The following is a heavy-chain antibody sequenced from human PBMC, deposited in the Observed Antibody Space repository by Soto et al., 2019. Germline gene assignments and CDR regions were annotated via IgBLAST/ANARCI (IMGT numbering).Heavy chain of an antibody. J-gene: IGHJ5*01. V-gene: IGHV1-8*01. CDR3: GRLLGYCSGGSCLFAP. Sequence: ASVKVSCKASGYTFTSYDINWVRQATGQGLEWMGWMNPNSGNTGYAQKFQGRVTMTRNTSISTAYMELSSLRSEDTAVYYCGRLLGYCSGGSCLFAPWGQGTLVTVSS. CDR1: GYTFTSYD. CDR2: MNPNSGNT. D-gene: IGHD2-15*01.